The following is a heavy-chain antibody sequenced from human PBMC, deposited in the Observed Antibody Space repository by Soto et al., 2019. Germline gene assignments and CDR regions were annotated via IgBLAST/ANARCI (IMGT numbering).Heavy chain of an antibody. CDR1: GLSLSNAW. J-gene: IGHJ3*02. Sequence: VQLVESGRGLVKPGGSLRLSCAASGLSLSNAWMDWVRQAPGKGLEWVGRIKSKTDGGTVDFAAPVKGRFTISRDDSRNTLFLQVNNVETEDTAVYYCATEMRHSNGWYGAFNIWGQGTMITVSS. V-gene: IGHV3-15*01. CDR2: IKSKTDGGTV. D-gene: IGHD6-19*01. CDR3: ATEMRHSNGWYGAFNI.